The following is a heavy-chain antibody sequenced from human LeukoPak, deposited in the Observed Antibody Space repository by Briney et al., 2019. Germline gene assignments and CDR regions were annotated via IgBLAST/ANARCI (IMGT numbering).Heavy chain of an antibody. Sequence: GGSLRLSCAASGFTLSNAWMSWVRKAPGKGMEWVGRIKSKTDGGTTDYAAPVKGRFTISRDDSKNTLYLQMNSLKTEDTAVYYCTTRRTYFDILTGLGPFDYWGQGTLVTVSS. CDR1: GFTLSNAW. D-gene: IGHD3-9*01. J-gene: IGHJ4*02. CDR3: TTRRTYFDILTGLGPFDY. V-gene: IGHV3-15*01. CDR2: IKSKTDGGTT.